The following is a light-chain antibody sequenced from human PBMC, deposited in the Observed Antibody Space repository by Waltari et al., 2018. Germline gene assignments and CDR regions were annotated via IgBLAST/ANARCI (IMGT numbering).Light chain of an antibody. J-gene: IGKJ4*01. CDR1: QDISNY. V-gene: IGKV1-33*01. CDR2: DAS. Sequence: DIPMTQSTSSLSASVGDRVTITCQASQDISNYLNWYQQKPGKAPKLLIYDASNLETGVPSRFSGSGSGTDFTFTISSLQPEDIATYYCQQYDNLPLTFGGGTKVEIK. CDR3: QQYDNLPLT.